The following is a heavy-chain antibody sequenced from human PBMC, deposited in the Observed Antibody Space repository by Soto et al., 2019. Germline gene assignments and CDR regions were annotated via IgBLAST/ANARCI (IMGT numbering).Heavy chain of an antibody. CDR3: AKPYSGSPPKNFDY. CDR1: GFSFSIYG. D-gene: IGHD1-26*01. V-gene: IGHV3-30*18. Sequence: GGSLRVSCGASGFSFSIYGMYWVRQAPGKGLEWVAAISYDGSNKYYVDSVRGRFTISRDNSKNTVYLQMNSLRAEDTAVYYCAKPYSGSPPKNFDYWGQGTLVTVSS. CDR2: ISYDGSNK. J-gene: IGHJ4*01.